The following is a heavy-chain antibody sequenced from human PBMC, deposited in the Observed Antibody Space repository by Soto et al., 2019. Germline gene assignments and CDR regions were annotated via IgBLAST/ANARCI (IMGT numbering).Heavy chain of an antibody. J-gene: IGHJ4*02. CDR2: ISWNSGSI. D-gene: IGHD3-3*01. Sequence: GGSLRLSCAASGFTFDDYAMHWVRQAPGKGLEWVSGISWNSGSIGDADSVKGRFTICRDNAKNSLYLQMNSLRAEDTALYYCAKDSHRCENSDGWSGYYFDYWGQGTLVTVSS. V-gene: IGHV3-9*01. CDR1: GFTFDDYA. CDR3: AKDSHRCENSDGWSGYYFDY.